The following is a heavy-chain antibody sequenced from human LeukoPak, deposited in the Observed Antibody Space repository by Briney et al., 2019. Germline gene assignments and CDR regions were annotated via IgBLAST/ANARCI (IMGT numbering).Heavy chain of an antibody. CDR2: INHSGST. D-gene: IGHD2-21*01. CDR3: ARRRVVVSIDY. CDR1: GGSFSGYY. Sequence: PSETLSLTCAVYGGSFSGYYWSWIRQPPGKGLEWIGEINHSGSTNYNPSLKSRVTISVDTSKNQFPLKLSSVTAADTAVYYCARRRVVVSIDYWGQGTLVTVSS. V-gene: IGHV4-34*01. J-gene: IGHJ4*02.